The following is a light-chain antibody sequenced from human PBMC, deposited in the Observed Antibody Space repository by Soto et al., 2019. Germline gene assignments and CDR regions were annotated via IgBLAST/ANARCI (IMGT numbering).Light chain of an antibody. CDR3: LQYNYWRPYS. CDR2: RAS. J-gene: IGKJ2*03. CDR1: QSLSGY. V-gene: IGKV3-15*01. Sequence: LAMSPCPATLAGSPGETVTLSCRASQSLSGYLAWYQQKPGQAPRLLIFRASTRATGVPARFSGRGSGTEFTLTISSLQSEDFAVYICLQYNYWRPYSFGQGTKVDIK.